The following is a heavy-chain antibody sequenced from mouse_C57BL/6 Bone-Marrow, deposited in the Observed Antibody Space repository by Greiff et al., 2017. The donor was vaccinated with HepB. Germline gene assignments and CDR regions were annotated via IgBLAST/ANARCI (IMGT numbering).Heavy chain of an antibody. J-gene: IGHJ2*01. CDR3: ARHEVSITTVVGYYFDY. D-gene: IGHD1-1*01. V-gene: IGHV1-62-2*01. Sequence: VKLQESGAELVKPGASVKLSCKASGYTFTEYTIHWVKQRSGQGLEWIGWFYPGSGSIKYNEKFKDKATLTADKSSSTVYMELSRLTSEDSAVYFCARHEVSITTVVGYYFDYWGQGTTLTVSS. CDR1: GYTFTEYT. CDR2: FYPGSGSI.